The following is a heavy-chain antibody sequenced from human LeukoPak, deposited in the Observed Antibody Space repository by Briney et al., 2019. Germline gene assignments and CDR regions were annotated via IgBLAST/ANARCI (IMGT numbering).Heavy chain of an antibody. J-gene: IGHJ4*02. Sequence: GGSLRLSCAASGFTFSSYGMHWVRQAPGKGLEWVAVISYDGSNKYYADSVKGRFTISRDNAKNSLYLQMNSLRAEDTAVYYCARELKAVGAYDYWGQGTLVTVSS. V-gene: IGHV3-30*03. CDR2: ISYDGSNK. D-gene: IGHD1-26*01. CDR1: GFTFSSYG. CDR3: ARELKAVGAYDY.